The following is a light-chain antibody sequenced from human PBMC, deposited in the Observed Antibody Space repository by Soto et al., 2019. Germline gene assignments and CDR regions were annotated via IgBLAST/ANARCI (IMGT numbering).Light chain of an antibody. CDR2: EAN. Sequence: ALTQPPSASGSPGQSVAISCTGTSSDVGGYNYVSWYQQHPGKAPKLMIYEANKRPSGVPDRFSGSKSGNTASLTVSGLQAEDEADYYCSSYAGSSNVFGTGTKVTVL. CDR3: SSYAGSSNV. V-gene: IGLV2-8*01. CDR1: SSDVGGYNY. J-gene: IGLJ1*01.